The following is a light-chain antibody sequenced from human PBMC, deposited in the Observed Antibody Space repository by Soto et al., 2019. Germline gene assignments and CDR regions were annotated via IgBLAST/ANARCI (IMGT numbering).Light chain of an antibody. CDR3: QQYDGSPIT. CDR2: DAS. V-gene: IGKV3-20*01. J-gene: IGKJ5*01. CDR1: PSIRSEH. Sequence: ILKQSPDPLSLSAGARATLPCRASPSIRSEHLAWYQHKPGQAPRLVIFDASNRASGTPERFSGSGSGTDFTLTITRLEPEDFAVYYCQQYDGSPITFGLGTRLE.